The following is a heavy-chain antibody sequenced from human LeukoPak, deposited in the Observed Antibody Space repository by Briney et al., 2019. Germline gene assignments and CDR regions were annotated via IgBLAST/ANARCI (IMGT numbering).Heavy chain of an antibody. Sequence: ASMKVSCKASGYTFTSYGISWVRQAPGQGLEWMGWISAYNGNTNYAQKLQGRVTMTTDTSTSTAYMELRSLRSDDTAVYYCARDLSPYYYDSSGFFYWGQGTLVTVSS. CDR1: GYTFTSYG. CDR2: ISAYNGNT. J-gene: IGHJ4*02. D-gene: IGHD3-22*01. V-gene: IGHV1-18*01. CDR3: ARDLSPYYYDSSGFFY.